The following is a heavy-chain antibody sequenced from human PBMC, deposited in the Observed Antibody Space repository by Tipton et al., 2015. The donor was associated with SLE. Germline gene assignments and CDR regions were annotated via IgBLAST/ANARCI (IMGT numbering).Heavy chain of an antibody. CDR3: ARVIVGATSRAFDI. D-gene: IGHD1-26*01. V-gene: IGHV4-59*06. CDR2: IYYSGST. CDR1: GGSISSYY. Sequence: LRLSCTVSGGSISSYYWSWIRQPAGKGLEWIGSIYYSGSTYYNPSLKSRITISVDTSKNQFSLKLSSVTAADTAVYYCARVIVGATSRAFDIWGQGTMVTVSS. J-gene: IGHJ3*02.